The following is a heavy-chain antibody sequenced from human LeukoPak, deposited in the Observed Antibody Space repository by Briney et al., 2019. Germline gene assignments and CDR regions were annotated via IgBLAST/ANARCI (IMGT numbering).Heavy chain of an antibody. V-gene: IGHV1-2*02. D-gene: IGHD3-16*01. J-gene: IGHJ6*03. CDR3: ARETSYYDYVWGIYYYYYMDV. CDR2: INPNSGGT. CDR1: GYSFTDKY. Sequence: ASVKVSCKASGYSFTDKYMHWVRQAPGQGLEWMGWINPNSGGTNYAQKLQGRVTMTTDTSTSTAYMELRGLRSDDTAVYYCARETSYYDYVWGIYYYYYMDVWGKGTTVTVSS.